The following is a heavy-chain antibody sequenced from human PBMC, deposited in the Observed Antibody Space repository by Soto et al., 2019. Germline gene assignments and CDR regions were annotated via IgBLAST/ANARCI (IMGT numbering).Heavy chain of an antibody. CDR1: GGSISSSTYY. CDR2: IYYSGST. Sequence: PSETLSLTCTVSGGSISSSTYYWRWIRQPPGKGLEWIGTIYYSGSTYYNPSLKSRVTISVDTSKNQFSLKLSSVTAADTAVYYCARLYGLDAFDIWGQGTMVTVSS. D-gene: IGHD3-16*02. V-gene: IGHV4-39*07. J-gene: IGHJ3*02. CDR3: ARLYGLDAFDI.